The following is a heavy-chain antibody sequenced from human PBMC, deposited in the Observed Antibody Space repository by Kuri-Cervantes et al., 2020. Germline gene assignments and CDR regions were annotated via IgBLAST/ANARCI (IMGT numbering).Heavy chain of an antibody. V-gene: IGHV4-61*01. CDR3: ARGSPRAYCGGDCAEYFQH. CDR1: GGSVNTGSYY. Sequence: SETLSLTCTVSGGSVNTGSYYWGWIRQPPGKGLEYIGQIYYTGSPDYNPSLKSRVTLSVDTSKSQFSLKVTSVTAADTAVYYCARGSPRAYCGGDCAEYFQHWGQGTLVTVSS. D-gene: IGHD2-21*02. J-gene: IGHJ1*01. CDR2: IYYTGSP.